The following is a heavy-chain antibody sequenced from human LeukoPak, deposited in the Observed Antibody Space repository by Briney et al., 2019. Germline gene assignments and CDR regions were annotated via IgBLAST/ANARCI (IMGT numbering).Heavy chain of an antibody. J-gene: IGHJ4*02. V-gene: IGHV4-59*08. CDR1: GGSISSYY. Sequence: PSETLSLTCTVSGGSISSYYWSWIRQPPGKGLEWLGYIYYSGSTNYNPSLKSRVTISVDTSKNQFSLKLSSVTAADTAVYYCARAPYDSGGYYDYYFDYWGQGTLVTVSS. D-gene: IGHD3-22*01. CDR2: IYYSGST. CDR3: ARAPYDSGGYYDYYFDY.